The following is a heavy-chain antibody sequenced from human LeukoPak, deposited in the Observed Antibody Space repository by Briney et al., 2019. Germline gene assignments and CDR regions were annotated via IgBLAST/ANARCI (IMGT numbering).Heavy chain of an antibody. D-gene: IGHD6-13*01. CDR1: GFTFSSYA. V-gene: IGHV3-23*01. Sequence: GGSLRLSCAASGFTFSSYAMSWVRQAPGRGLEWVSAISGSGGSTYYADSVKGRFTISRDNSKNTLYLQMNSLRAEDTAVYYCAKVEAAAPRSYFDYWGQGTLVTVSS. CDR2: ISGSGGST. CDR3: AKVEAAAPRSYFDY. J-gene: IGHJ4*02.